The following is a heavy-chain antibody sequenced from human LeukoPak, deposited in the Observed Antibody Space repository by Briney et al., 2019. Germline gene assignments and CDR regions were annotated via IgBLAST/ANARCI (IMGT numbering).Heavy chain of an antibody. V-gene: IGHV3-48*03. J-gene: IGHJ4*02. CDR2: ISSSGSTI. CDR1: GFTFSSYE. CDR3: AGVFRYCSSTSCFPTFDY. D-gene: IGHD2-2*01. Sequence: PGGSLRLSCAASGFTFSSYEMNWVRQAPGKGLEWVSYISSSGSTIYYADSVKGRFTISRDNAKNSLYLQMNSLRAEDTAVYYCAGVFRYCSSTSCFPTFDYWGQGTLVTVSS.